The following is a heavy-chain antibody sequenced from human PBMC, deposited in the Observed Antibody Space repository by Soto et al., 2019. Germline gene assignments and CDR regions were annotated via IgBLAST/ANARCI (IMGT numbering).Heavy chain of an antibody. D-gene: IGHD6-13*01. CDR2: ISRSGDGS. V-gene: IGHV3-23*01. Sequence: GGSLRLSCAASGFTFNIYAMSWVRQAPGKGLEWVSSISRSGDGSYYADSVKGRFTISRDNSKSTLYLQMDILRAEDTAVYYCARAWQQLREIDYWGQGTLVTVS. J-gene: IGHJ4*02. CDR1: GFTFNIYA. CDR3: ARAWQQLREIDY.